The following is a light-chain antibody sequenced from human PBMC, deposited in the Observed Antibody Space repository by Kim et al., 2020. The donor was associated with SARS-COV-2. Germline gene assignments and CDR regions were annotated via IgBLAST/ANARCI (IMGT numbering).Light chain of an antibody. CDR2: SNN. V-gene: IGLV1-40*01. Sequence: QSVLTQPPSVSGAPGQRITISCTGSRSNLGGGYDVHWYQQFRGTAPKRLIYSNNNRPSGVPDRFSGSKSGTSASLAITGLQPEDEADYYCHSYDNSLSGSVFGGGPKVTVL. CDR3: HSYDNSLSGSV. J-gene: IGLJ3*02. CDR1: RSNLGGGYD.